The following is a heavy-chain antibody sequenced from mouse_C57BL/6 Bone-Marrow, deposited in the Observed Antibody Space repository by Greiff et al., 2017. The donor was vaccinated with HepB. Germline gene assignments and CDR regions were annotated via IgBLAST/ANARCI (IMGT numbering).Heavy chain of an antibody. CDR1: GYAFSSYW. D-gene: IGHD2-2*01. J-gene: IGHJ4*01. CDR2: IYPGDGDT. V-gene: IGHV1-80*01. Sequence: VQLQQSGAELVKPGASVKISCKASGYAFSSYWMNWVKQRPGKGLEWIGQIYPGDGDTNYNGKFKGKATLTADKSSSLAYMQLSSLTSEDSAVYFCARDYGYDTFYYAMDYWGQGTSVTVSS. CDR3: ARDYGYDTFYYAMDY.